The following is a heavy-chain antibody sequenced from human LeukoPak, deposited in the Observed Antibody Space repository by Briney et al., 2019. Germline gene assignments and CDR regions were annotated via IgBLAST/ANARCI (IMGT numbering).Heavy chain of an antibody. CDR3: ARDLLGYDILTGYSSSGY. D-gene: IGHD3-9*01. CDR1: GFTFSSYS. J-gene: IGHJ4*02. Sequence: KTGGSLRLSCAASGFTFSSYSMNWVRQAPGKGLEWVSSISSSSSYIYYADSVKGRFTISGDNAKNSLYLQMNSLRAEDTAVYYCARDLLGYDILTGYSSSGYWGQGTLVTVSS. CDR2: ISSSSSYI. V-gene: IGHV3-21*01.